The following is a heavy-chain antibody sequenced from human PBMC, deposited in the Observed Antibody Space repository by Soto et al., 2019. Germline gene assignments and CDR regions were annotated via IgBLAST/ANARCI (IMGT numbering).Heavy chain of an antibody. D-gene: IGHD3-22*01. CDR3: ARGFSSGYYYYYYGMDV. V-gene: IGHV1-2*04. CDR1: GYTFTGYY. CDR2: INPNSGGT. J-gene: IGHJ6*02. Sequence: ASVKVSCKASGYTFTGYYMHWVRQAPGQGLEWMGWINPNSGGTNYAQKFQGWVTMTRDTSISTAYMELSRLRSDDTAVYYCARGFSSGYYYYYYGMDVWGQGTTVTSP.